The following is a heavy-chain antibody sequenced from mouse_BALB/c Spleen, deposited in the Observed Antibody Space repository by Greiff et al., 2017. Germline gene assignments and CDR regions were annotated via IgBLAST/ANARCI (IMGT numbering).Heavy chain of an antibody. CDR3: ARSEDGYLYAMDY. CDR2: ISSGSSTI. D-gene: IGHD2-3*01. CDR1: GFTFSSFG. Sequence: EVKVVESGGGLVQPGGSRKLSCAASGFTFSSFGMHWVRQAPEKGLEWVAYISSGSSTIYYADTVKGRFTISRDNPKNTLFLQMTSLRSEDTAMYYCARSEDGYLYAMDYWGQGTSVTVSS. V-gene: IGHV5-17*02. J-gene: IGHJ4*01.